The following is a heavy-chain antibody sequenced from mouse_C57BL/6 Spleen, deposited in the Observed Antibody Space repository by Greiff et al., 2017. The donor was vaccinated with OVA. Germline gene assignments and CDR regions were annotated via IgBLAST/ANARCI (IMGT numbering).Heavy chain of an antibody. CDR2: IDPSDSYT. CDR3: ARRGGGGSYYAMDY. CDR1: GYTFTSYW. J-gene: IGHJ4*01. V-gene: IGHV1-50*01. Sequence: VQLKQPGAELVKPGASVKLSCKASGYTFTSYWMQWVKQRPGQGLEWIGEIDPSDSYTNYNQKFKGKATLTVDTSSSTAYMQLSSLTSEDSAVYYCARRGGGGSYYAMDYWGQGTSVTVSS.